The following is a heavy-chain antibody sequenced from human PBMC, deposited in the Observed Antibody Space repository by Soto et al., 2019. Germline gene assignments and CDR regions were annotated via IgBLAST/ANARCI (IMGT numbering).Heavy chain of an antibody. V-gene: IGHV6-1*01. CDR3: ARDRDIRVRGVIITSYYYGMDV. Sequence: QVQLQQSGPGLVKPSQTLSLTCAISGDSVSSNSAAWNWIRQSPSRGLEWLGRTYYRSKWYNDYAVSVKSRITINPDTSKNQFSLQLNSVTPEDTAVYYCARDRDIRVRGVIITSYYYGMDVWGQGTTVTVSS. D-gene: IGHD3-10*01. J-gene: IGHJ6*02. CDR2: TYYRSKWYN. CDR1: GDSVSSNSAA.